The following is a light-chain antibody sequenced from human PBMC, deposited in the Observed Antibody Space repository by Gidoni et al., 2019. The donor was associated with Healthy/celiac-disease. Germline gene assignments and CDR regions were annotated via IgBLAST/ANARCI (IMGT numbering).Light chain of an antibody. V-gene: IGLV2-23*01. J-gene: IGLJ1*01. CDR2: EGS. CDR1: SSDVGSYNL. CDR3: CSYAGSSTYV. Sequence: QSALTQPASVSGSTGQSITISCTGTSSDVGSYNLVSWYQQHPGKAPKLMIYEGSKRPSGVSNRFSGSKSGKTASLTISGLQAEDEADYYCCSYAGSSTYVFGTGTKVTVL.